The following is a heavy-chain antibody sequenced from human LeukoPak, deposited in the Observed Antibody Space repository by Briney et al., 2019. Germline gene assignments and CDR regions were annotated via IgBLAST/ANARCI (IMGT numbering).Heavy chain of an antibody. D-gene: IGHD3-10*01. Sequence: SVKVSCKASGGTFSSYAISWVRQAPGQGLEWMGGIIPIFGTANYAQKFQGRVTVTADESTSTAYMELSSLRSEDTAVYYCAKYGSGSYLYTSYFDYWGQGTLVTVSS. J-gene: IGHJ4*02. CDR3: AKYGSGSYLYTSYFDY. CDR2: IIPIFGTA. V-gene: IGHV1-69*01. CDR1: GGTFSSYA.